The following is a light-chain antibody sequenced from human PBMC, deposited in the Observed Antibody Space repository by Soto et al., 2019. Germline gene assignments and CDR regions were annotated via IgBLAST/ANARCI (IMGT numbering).Light chain of an antibody. CDR3: QQMRT. V-gene: IGKV1-5*01. CDR1: QSFNNK. J-gene: IGKJ1*01. Sequence: DIQMTQSPSTLSASVGDRVSITCRASQSFNNKLAWYQQKPGKAPKLLICDVSDLQSGIPSRFSGSGSGTEFTHSISSLQPDDFATYYCQQMRTFGQGTKVEIK. CDR2: DVS.